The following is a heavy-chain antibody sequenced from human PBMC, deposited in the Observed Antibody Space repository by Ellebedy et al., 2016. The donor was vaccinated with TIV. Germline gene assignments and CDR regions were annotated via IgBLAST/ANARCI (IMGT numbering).Heavy chain of an antibody. CDR2: INAGNGNT. CDR1: GYTFTSYA. J-gene: IGHJ4*02. D-gene: IGHD3-3*01. CDR3: ARALEWWLPDY. V-gene: IGHV1-3*01. Sequence: AASVKVSCKASGYTFTSYAMHWVRQAPGQRLEWMGWINAGNGNTKYSQKFQGRVTITRDTSASTAYMELSSLRSEDTAVYYCARALEWWLPDYWGQGTLVTVSS.